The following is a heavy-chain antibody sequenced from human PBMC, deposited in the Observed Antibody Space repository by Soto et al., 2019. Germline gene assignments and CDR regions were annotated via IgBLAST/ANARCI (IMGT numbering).Heavy chain of an antibody. Sequence: HPGGSLRLSCTASGFTFGDYAMSWVRQAPGKGLEWVGFIRSKAYGGTTEYAASVKGRFTISRDDSKSIAYLQMNSLKTEDTAVYYCTRDSYYYDSSGYYPDAFDIWGQGTMVTVSS. CDR1: GFTFGDYA. CDR3: TRDSYYYDSSGYYPDAFDI. CDR2: IRSKAYGGTT. J-gene: IGHJ3*02. D-gene: IGHD3-22*01. V-gene: IGHV3-49*04.